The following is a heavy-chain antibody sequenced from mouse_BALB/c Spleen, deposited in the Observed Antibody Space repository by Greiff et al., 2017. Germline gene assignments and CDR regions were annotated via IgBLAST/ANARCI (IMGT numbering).Heavy chain of an antibody. D-gene: IGHD1-1*01. CDR3: ARRTTVVAFYAMDY. V-gene: IGHV3-2*02. J-gene: IGHJ4*01. Sequence: DVKLQESGPGLVKPSQSLSLTCTVTGYSITSDYAWNWIRQFPGNKLEWMGYISYSGSTSYNPSLKSRISITRDTSKNQFFLQLNSVTTEDTATYYCARRTTVVAFYAMDYWGQGTSVTVSS. CDR1: GYSITSDYA. CDR2: ISYSGST.